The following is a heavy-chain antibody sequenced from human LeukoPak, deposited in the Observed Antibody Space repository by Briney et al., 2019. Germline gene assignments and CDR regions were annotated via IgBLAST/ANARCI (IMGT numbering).Heavy chain of an antibody. Sequence: GASVKVSCKASGYTFTSYGISWVRQAPGQGLEWMGWISAYNGNTNHAQKLQGRVTMTTDTSTSTAYMELRSLRSDDTAVYYCARGQGFCTGGVCYMSYFDYWGQGTLVTVSS. J-gene: IGHJ4*02. CDR2: ISAYNGNT. D-gene: IGHD2-8*02. CDR1: GYTFTSYG. V-gene: IGHV1-18*01. CDR3: ARGQGFCTGGVCYMSYFDY.